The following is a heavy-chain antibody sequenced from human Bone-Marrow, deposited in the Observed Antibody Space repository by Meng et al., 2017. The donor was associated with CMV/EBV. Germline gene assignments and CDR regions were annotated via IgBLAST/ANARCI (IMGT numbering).Heavy chain of an antibody. J-gene: IGHJ6*02. CDR2: IRSSGNYI. V-gene: IGHV3-21*01. Sequence: SCKASGFTFSSYTMNWVRQAPGKGLEWVSSIRSSGNYIFYADSVRGRFTISRDNAKNSLYLQMNSLRAEDTAVYYCARKVGEWTHYYYYGMDFWGQGTTVTVSS. CDR1: GFTFSSYT. CDR3: ARKVGEWTHYYYYGMDF. D-gene: IGHD3-10*01.